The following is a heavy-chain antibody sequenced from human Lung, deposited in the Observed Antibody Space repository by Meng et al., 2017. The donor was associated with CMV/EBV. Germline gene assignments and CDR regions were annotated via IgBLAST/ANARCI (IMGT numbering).Heavy chain of an antibody. CDR3: ARDPVRGDLYY. J-gene: IGHJ4*02. CDR2: INTDGSST. CDR1: GFTFSNYW. Sequence: GGSLRLXCAASGFTFSNYWIHWVRQAPGKGLEWVSRINTDGSSTAYADSVKGRFTISRDNAKNTVFLHISSVRAEDTAVFYCARDPVRGDLYYWGQGTLVTVSS. D-gene: IGHD3-10*01. V-gene: IGHV3-74*01.